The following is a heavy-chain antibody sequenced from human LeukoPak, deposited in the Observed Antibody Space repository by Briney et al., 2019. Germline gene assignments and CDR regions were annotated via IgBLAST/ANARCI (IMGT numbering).Heavy chain of an antibody. CDR2: ISPSSSTR. V-gene: IGHV3-48*04. CDR3: ARVGYSDESIDY. Sequence: GGSLRLSCVASGFAFSRSGMNWVRQAPGKGLEWLSCISPSSSTRHYADSVKGRLIISRDNAKNSLYLQMSSLRAENTAVYYCARVGYSDESIDYWGQGTLVTVSS. D-gene: IGHD4-17*01. CDR1: GFAFSRSG. J-gene: IGHJ4*02.